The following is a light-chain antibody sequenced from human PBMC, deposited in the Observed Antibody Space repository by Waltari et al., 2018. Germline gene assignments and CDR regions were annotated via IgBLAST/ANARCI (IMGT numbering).Light chain of an antibody. Sequence: DIQLTQSPSFLSASVRDRVTITCRASQGISHYLALYQQKPGKAPKLLIYSASTLQSGVPSRFSGSGSGTEFSLTISSLQPEDFATYYCQQLNSYPLTFGGGTKVVIK. CDR3: QQLNSYPLT. V-gene: IGKV1-9*01. CDR1: QGISHY. J-gene: IGKJ4*01. CDR2: SAS.